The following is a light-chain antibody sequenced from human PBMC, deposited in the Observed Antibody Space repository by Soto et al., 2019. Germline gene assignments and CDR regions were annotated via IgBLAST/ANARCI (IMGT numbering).Light chain of an antibody. V-gene: IGKV1-5*03. J-gene: IGKJ1*01. CDR1: QYMSDW. CDR2: KAS. CDR3: QQYSSYPWT. Sequence: DIQMTQSPSTLSASIGDRVTITCRASQYMSDWLAWYQQKPGKVPKLLISKASYLESGLPLRFSGSGSGREFPLTISGLQPDDFATYYCQQYSSYPWTFGQGTKVEVK.